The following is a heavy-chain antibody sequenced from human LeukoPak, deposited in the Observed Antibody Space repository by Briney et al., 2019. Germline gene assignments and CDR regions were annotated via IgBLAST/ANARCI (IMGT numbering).Heavy chain of an antibody. D-gene: IGHD1-26*01. Sequence: SETLSPTCTLSGGSISTYYGSWIRQPPGKGLEWIAYIDYSGDTNYNPSLKSRVAISLDTSKNQFSLKLSSVTAADTAVYYCARDRRRDRLHAFDIWGQGTVVTVSS. J-gene: IGHJ3*02. CDR1: GGSISTYY. V-gene: IGHV4-59*01. CDR2: IDYSGDT. CDR3: ARDRRRDRLHAFDI.